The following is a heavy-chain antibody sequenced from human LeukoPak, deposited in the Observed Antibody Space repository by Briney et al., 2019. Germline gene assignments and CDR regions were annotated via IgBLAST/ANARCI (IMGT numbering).Heavy chain of an antibody. V-gene: IGHV3-48*03. CDR2: ISGIDTTT. D-gene: IGHD6-13*01. CDR1: GFTLSHYE. Sequence: GGSLRLSCVGSGFTLSHYEMNWVRQAPGKGLEWISYISGIDTTTYYADSVKGRFTISRDNAKNSLYLQMYSLRVDDTAVYYCGRGLPGSNWPNWSDPWGQGTLVSVSS. J-gene: IGHJ5*02. CDR3: GRGLPGSNWPNWSDP.